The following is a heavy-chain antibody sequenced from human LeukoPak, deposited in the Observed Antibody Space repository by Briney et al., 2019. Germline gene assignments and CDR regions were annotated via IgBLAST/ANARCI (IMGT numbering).Heavy chain of an antibody. V-gene: IGHV4-38-2*01. CDR3: ARRWFGELFDY. CDR1: GYSISSGYY. CDR2: IYHSGST. Sequence: PSETLSLTCAVSGYSISSGYYWGWIRQPPGKGLEWIGSIYHSGSTYYNPSLKSRVIISVDTSKNQFSLKLSSVTAADTAAYYCARRWFGELFDYWGQGTLVTVSS. D-gene: IGHD3-10*01. J-gene: IGHJ4*02.